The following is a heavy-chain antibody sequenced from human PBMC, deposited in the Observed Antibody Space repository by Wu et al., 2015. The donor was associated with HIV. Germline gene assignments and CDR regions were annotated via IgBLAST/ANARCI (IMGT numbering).Heavy chain of an antibody. CDR2: MNPNSGNT. J-gene: IGHJ4*02. Sequence: QVQLVQSGAEVEKPGASVKVSCTASGYTFTSYDINWVRQATGQGLEWMGWMNPNSGNTGYAQKFQGRVTMTRNTSISTAYMELSSLRSEDTAVYFCARGSYCGRECYSYFDSWGLGTLVTVTS. V-gene: IGHV1-8*01. D-gene: IGHD2-21*01. CDR1: GYTFTSYD. CDR3: ARGSYCGRECYSYFDS.